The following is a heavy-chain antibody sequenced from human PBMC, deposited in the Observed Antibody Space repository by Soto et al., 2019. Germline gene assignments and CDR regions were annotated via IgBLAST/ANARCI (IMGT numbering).Heavy chain of an antibody. CDR1: GFTLSSYS. V-gene: IGHV3-21*01. J-gene: IGHJ4*02. CDR2: ISRSSSYI. CDR3: ADLGPYSYGVF. Sequence: GXSLRLSCAASGFTLSSYSMNWFRQAPGKGLEWVSSISRSSSYIYYADSVKGRFTISRDNSKNTLYLQMNSLRAEDTAVYYCADLGPYSYGVFWSQGTLVTVSS. D-gene: IGHD5-18*01.